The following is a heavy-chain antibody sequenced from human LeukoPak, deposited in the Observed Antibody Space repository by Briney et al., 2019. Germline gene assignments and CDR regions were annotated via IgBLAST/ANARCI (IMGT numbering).Heavy chain of an antibody. Sequence: PVKVSCKASGGTFSSYAISWVRQAPGQGLEWMGGIIPIFGTANYAQKFQGRVTITADESTSTAYMELSSLRSEDTAVYYCARDGVVPAASPYYYYYMDVWGKGTTVTVSS. CDR2: IIPIFGTA. CDR1: GGTFSSYA. V-gene: IGHV1-69*13. D-gene: IGHD2-2*01. J-gene: IGHJ6*03. CDR3: ARDGVVPAASPYYYYYMDV.